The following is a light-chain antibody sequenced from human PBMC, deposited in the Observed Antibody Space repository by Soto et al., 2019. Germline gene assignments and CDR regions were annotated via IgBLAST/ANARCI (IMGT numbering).Light chain of an antibody. CDR3: QQYGSSSGFT. CDR2: GAS. Sequence: EIVLTQSPGTLSLSPGERATLSCRASQSVSSSYLAWYQQKPGQAPRLLIYGASSRATGIPDRFSGRGSGTGFTLTISRLEPEDCAVSYCQQYGSSSGFTFGPGTKVDIK. CDR1: QSVSSSY. V-gene: IGKV3-20*01. J-gene: IGKJ3*01.